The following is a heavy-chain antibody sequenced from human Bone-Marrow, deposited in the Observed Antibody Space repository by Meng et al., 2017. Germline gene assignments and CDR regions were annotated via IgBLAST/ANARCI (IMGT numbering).Heavy chain of an antibody. V-gene: IGHV3-7*01. Sequence: GESLKISCAASGFTVSSNYMSWVRQAPGKGLEWVANIKQDGSEKYYVDSVKGRFTISRDNAKNSLYLQMNSLRAEDTAVYYCARRLLWFGELLHAFDIWGQGTMVTVSS. CDR2: IKQDGSEK. CDR1: GFTVSSNY. J-gene: IGHJ3*02. CDR3: ARRLLWFGELLHAFDI. D-gene: IGHD3-10*01.